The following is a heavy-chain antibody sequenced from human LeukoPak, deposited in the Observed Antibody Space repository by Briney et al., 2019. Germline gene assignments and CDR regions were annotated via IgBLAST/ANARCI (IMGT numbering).Heavy chain of an antibody. CDR2: IKQDGSEK. J-gene: IGHJ4*02. CDR1: GFIFSSYW. D-gene: IGHD1-26*01. Sequence: GGSLRLSCAASGFIFSSYWMSWVRQAPGKGLEWVANIKQDGSEKYHVDSVKGRFTISRDNAKNSLYLQMNSLRAEDTAVYYCARSGRDRGGDFDYWGQGTLVTVSS. CDR3: ARSGRDRGGDFDY. V-gene: IGHV3-7*01.